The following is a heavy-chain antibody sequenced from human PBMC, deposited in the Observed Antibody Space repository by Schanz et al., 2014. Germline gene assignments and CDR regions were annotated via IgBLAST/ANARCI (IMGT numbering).Heavy chain of an antibody. V-gene: IGHV4-31*03. Sequence: QVQLQESGPGLVEPSQTLSLTCTVSGDSISSAYWSWIRQHPGKGLEWIGFIYYRGNTYYNPSLKSRVSISLDPSKTQFFLNLNSLTAADTAVYYCVRVPEPGWFDPWGQGTLVTVSS. CDR2: IYYRGNT. CDR3: VRVPEPGWFDP. D-gene: IGHD1-26*01. J-gene: IGHJ5*02. CDR1: GDSISSAY.